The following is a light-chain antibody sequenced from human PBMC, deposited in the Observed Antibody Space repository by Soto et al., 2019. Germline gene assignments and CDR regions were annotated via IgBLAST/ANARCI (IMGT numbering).Light chain of an antibody. CDR3: CSYAGGYTYL. J-gene: IGLJ1*01. CDR2: SNN. CDR1: SSNIGSST. V-gene: IGLV1-44*01. Sequence: QSVLTQPPSASGTPGQRVTISCSGSSSNIGSSTVTWYQQLPEAAPTVLIHSNNQRPSGVPDRFSGSKSGTSASLAISGLQAEDEADYFCCSYAGGYTYLFGTGTKVTVL.